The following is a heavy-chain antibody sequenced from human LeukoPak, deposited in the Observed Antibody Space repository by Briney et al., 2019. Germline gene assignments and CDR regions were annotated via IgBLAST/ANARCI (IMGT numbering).Heavy chain of an antibody. CDR3: ARVGTAEGTLEDY. D-gene: IGHD6-13*01. J-gene: IGHJ4*02. CDR1: GFTFSTYW. V-gene: IGHV3-7*01. Sequence: GGSLRLTCAASGFTFSTYWMSWVRQPPGKGLEWVANIKHDGSEKYYVDSVKGRFTISRDNAKNSLYLQMNSLRAEDTAVYYCARVGTAEGTLEDYWGQGTLVTVSS. CDR2: IKHDGSEK.